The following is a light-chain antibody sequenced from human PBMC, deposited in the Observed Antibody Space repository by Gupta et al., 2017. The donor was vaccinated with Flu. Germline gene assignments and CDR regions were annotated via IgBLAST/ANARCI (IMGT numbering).Light chain of an antibody. CDR2: NSS. CDR3: QQAWSPLT. J-gene: IGKJ4*01. V-gene: IGKV3D-20*01. CDR1: QSIKNNY. Sequence: PATLSLSPGERATLSCGASQSIKNNYLAWYQQIPGLAPRLLIYNSSRRANGIPDRFSGSGSGTDFTLTSRRLEPENFAVYYWQQAWSPLTFGGGTTVETK.